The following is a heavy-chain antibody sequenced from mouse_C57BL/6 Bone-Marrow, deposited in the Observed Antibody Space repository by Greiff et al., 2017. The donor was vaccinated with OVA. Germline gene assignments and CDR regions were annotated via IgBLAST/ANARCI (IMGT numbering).Heavy chain of an antibody. CDR3: ARKGLGDD. J-gene: IGHJ2*01. V-gene: IGHV1-4*01. CDR2: INPSSGYT. CDR1: GYTFTSYT. Sequence: QVHVKQSGAELARPGASVKMSCKASGYTFTSYTMHWVKQRPGQGLEWIGYINPSSGYTKYNQKFKDKATLTADKSSSTAYMQLSSLTSEDSAVYYCARKGLGDDWGQGTTLTVSS. D-gene: IGHD4-1*01.